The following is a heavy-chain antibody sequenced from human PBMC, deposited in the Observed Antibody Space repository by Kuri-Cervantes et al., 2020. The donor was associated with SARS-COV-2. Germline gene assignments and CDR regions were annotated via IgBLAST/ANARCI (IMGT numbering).Heavy chain of an antibody. V-gene: IGHV1-69*13. CDR3: ARENIVVVPAAIPSRPVDYYYYYYMDV. CDR2: IIPIFGTA. Sequence: SVKVSCKASGGTFSSYAISWVRQAPGQGLEWMGGIIPIFGTANYAQKFQGRVTITADESTSTAYMELSSLRSEDTAVYYCARENIVVVPAAIPSRPVDYYYYYYMDVWGKGTTVTVSS. CDR1: GGTFSSYA. D-gene: IGHD2-2*01. J-gene: IGHJ6*03.